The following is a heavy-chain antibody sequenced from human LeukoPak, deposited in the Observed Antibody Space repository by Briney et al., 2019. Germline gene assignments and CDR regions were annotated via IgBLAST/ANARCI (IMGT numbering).Heavy chain of an antibody. D-gene: IGHD4-11*01. Sequence: GGSLRLSCAASGFTFSSYSMHWVRQAPGKGLEHVSAISSNGGSTYYANSMKGRFTISRDNSKNTLFLQMGSLRAEDMAVYYCASGTLTELDYWGQRTLVTVSS. CDR3: ASGTLTELDY. V-gene: IGHV3-64*01. J-gene: IGHJ4*02. CDR2: ISSNGGST. CDR1: GFTFSSYS.